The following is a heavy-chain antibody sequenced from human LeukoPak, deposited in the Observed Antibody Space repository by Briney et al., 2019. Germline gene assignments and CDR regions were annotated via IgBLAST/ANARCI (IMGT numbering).Heavy chain of an antibody. V-gene: IGHV3-33*01. CDR1: GFTFSSYG. CDR3: AREYSTSWPYFDY. J-gene: IGHJ4*02. D-gene: IGHD6-13*01. Sequence: QTGGSLRLSCAASGFTFSSYGMHWVRQAPGKGLKWVAVIWYDGSNKYYADSVKGRFTISRDNSKNTLYLQMNRLRVEDTAVYYCAREYSTSWPYFDYWGQGTLVTVSS. CDR2: IWYDGSNK.